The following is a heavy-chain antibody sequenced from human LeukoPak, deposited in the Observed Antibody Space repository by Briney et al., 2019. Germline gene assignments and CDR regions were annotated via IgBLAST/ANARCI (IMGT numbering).Heavy chain of an antibody. Sequence: GQSLKISCKGSGYRFTSCWIAWVRQMPGKGLEWMGIIFPGDSDTRYSPSFQGQVTISADKSINTAYLQWSSLKASDTAMYYCARSSSLSGSADYWGQGTLVTVSS. CDR1: GYRFTSCW. CDR3: ARSSSLSGSADY. J-gene: IGHJ4*02. V-gene: IGHV5-51*01. CDR2: IFPGDSDT. D-gene: IGHD1-26*01.